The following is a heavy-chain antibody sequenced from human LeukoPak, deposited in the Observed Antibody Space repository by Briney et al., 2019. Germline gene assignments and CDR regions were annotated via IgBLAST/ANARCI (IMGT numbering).Heavy chain of an antibody. Sequence: GRSLRLSCAASGFTFSSYAMHWVRQAPGKGLEWVAVISYDGSNKYYADSVKGRFTISRDNSKNTLYLQMNSLRAEDTAVYYCARKMGTIGKAFDYWGQGTLVTVSS. CDR2: ISYDGSNK. J-gene: IGHJ4*02. CDR1: GFTFSSYA. D-gene: IGHD5-24*01. CDR3: ARKMGTIGKAFDY. V-gene: IGHV3-30*04.